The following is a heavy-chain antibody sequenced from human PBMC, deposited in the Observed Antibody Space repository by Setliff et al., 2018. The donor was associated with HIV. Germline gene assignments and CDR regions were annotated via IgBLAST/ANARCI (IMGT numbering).Heavy chain of an antibody. Sequence: ASVKVSCKASGYTFTGNYIHWVRQAPGQGLEWMGWINPNSGGTNYEQKFQGRVTMTRDTSISTAYMELSRLRSDDTAMYYCATIYDYGDYDHDFWGQGTLVTVSS. CDR1: GYTFTGNY. CDR2: INPNSGGT. J-gene: IGHJ4*02. D-gene: IGHD4-17*01. V-gene: IGHV1-2*02. CDR3: ATIYDYGDYDHDF.